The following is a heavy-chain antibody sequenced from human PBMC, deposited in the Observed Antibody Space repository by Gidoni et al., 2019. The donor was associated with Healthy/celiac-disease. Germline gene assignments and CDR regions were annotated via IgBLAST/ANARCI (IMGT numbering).Heavy chain of an antibody. V-gene: IGHV4-59*08. D-gene: IGHD3-16*02. CDR1: GGSISSYY. CDR2: IYYSGST. J-gene: IGHJ5*02. Sequence: QVQLQESGPGLVKPSETLSLTCTVSGGSISSYYWSWIRQPPGKGLEWIGYIYYSGSTNYNPSLKSRVTISVDTSKNQFSLKLSSVTAADTAVYYCARHDGGTGLHLGELSLEDWFDPWGQGTLVTVSS. CDR3: ARHDGGTGLHLGELSLEDWFDP.